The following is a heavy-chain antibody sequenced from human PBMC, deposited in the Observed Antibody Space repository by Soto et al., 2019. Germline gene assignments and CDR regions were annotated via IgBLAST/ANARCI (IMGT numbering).Heavy chain of an antibody. CDR2: IIPILGIA. J-gene: IGHJ4*02. CDR3: ASSYSSGPTSLY. D-gene: IGHD6-19*01. Sequence: SVKVSCKASGGTFSSYTISWVRQAPGQGLEWMGRIIPILGIANYAQKFQGRVTITADKSTSTAYMELSSLRSEDTAVYYCASSYSSGPTSLYWGQGTLVTVSS. CDR1: GGTFSSYT. V-gene: IGHV1-69*02.